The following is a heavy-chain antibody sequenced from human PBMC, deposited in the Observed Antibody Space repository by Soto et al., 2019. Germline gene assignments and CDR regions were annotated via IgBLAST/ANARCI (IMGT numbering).Heavy chain of an antibody. J-gene: IGHJ4*02. D-gene: IGHD7-27*01. Sequence: SLRLSCAASGFKFDDYAMHWVRQAPGKGLEWVSGIIWNGGSIGYADSVMGRFTISRDNAENSMYLQMNSLRAEDSTLYYCAKAMGTFTKSSFESWGQGTRIRVSS. V-gene: IGHV3-9*01. CDR1: GFKFDDYA. CDR3: AKAMGTFTKSSFES. CDR2: IIWNGGSI.